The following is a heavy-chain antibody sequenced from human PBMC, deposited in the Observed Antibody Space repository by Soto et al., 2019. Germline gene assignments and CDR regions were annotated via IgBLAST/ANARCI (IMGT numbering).Heavy chain of an antibody. D-gene: IGHD2-2*02. CDR1: GYTFPSNG. CDR2: ISAYNGNT. Sequence: ASVKVPCEALGYTFPSNGISRVRQAPGQGLEWMGWISAYNGNTNYAQKLQGRVTMTTDTSTSTAYMELRSLRSDDTAVYYCARGYCSSTSCYRAAFDIWGQGTTVTVSS. J-gene: IGHJ3*02. CDR3: ARGYCSSTSCYRAAFDI. V-gene: IGHV1-18*01.